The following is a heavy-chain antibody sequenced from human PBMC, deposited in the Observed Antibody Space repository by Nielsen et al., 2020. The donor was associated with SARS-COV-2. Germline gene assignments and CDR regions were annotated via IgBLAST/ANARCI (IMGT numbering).Heavy chain of an antibody. V-gene: IGHV4-31*03. CDR1: GGSISSGGYY. D-gene: IGHD2-2*01. Sequence: SETLSLTCTVSGGSISSGGYYWSWIRQHPGKGLEWIGYIYYSGSTYYNPSLKSRVTISVDTSKNQFSLKLSSVTAADTAVYYCARVGYCSSTSCLNWFDPWGQGTLVTVSS. J-gene: IGHJ5*02. CDR3: ARVGYCSSTSCLNWFDP. CDR2: IYYSGST.